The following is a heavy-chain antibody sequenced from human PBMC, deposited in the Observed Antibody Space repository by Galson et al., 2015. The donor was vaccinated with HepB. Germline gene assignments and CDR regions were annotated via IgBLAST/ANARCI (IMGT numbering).Heavy chain of an antibody. CDR3: TRAGSYRFDY. CDR1: GFTFSTYW. D-gene: IGHD3-10*01. CDR2: MNTDGSTI. Sequence: SLRLSCAASGFTFSTYWMTWVRQAPGEGLEWVSRMNTDGSTINYADSVKGRFTISRDNAKNTLYLQMNSLRAEDTAVYYCTRAGSYRFDYWGQGALVTVSS. V-gene: IGHV3-74*01. J-gene: IGHJ4*02.